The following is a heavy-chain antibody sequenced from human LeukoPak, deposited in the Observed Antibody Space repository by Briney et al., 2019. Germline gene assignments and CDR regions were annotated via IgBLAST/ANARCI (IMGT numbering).Heavy chain of an antibody. Sequence: EGSLRLSCAASGFTLSGYWMNWVRQAPRKGLEWVANIKQDGSEKKYVDSVKGRFTISRDNAKNSVYLQMNSLGVEDTAVYYCVRGGRGERPNYWGQGTLVTVSS. CDR3: VRGGRGERPNY. CDR1: GFTLSGYW. V-gene: IGHV3-7*01. CDR2: IKQDGSEK. J-gene: IGHJ4*02. D-gene: IGHD1-26*01.